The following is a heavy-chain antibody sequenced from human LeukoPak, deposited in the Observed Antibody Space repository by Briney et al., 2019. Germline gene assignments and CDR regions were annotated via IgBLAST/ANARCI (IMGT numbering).Heavy chain of an antibody. J-gene: IGHJ3*01. V-gene: IGHV4-38-2*02. Sequence: SETLSLTCSISGSSITRHYYWGLIRQPPGKGLEWIASIYYSGTTYYNPSLRSRVSILLDTSKNQFSLEMTSMTAADTAVYYCARTHYCNEGESCGAFDVWGQGTMVTVSS. D-gene: IGHD2/OR15-2a*01. CDR1: GSSITRHYY. CDR2: IYYSGTT. CDR3: ARTHYCNEGESCGAFDV.